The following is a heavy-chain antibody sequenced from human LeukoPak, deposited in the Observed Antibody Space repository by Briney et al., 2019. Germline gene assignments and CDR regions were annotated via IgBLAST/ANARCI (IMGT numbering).Heavy chain of an antibody. J-gene: IGHJ4*02. CDR3: ARVRVSGRYSSSWCLDN. V-gene: IGHV3-72*01. CDR2: ARNKANSYTT. Sequence: GGSLRLSCAASGFTFSDHYMDWVRQAPGKGLEWVGRARNKANSYTTEYAASVKGRLTISRDDSKNSLYLQMNSLKTEDTAVYYCARVRVSGRYSSSWCLDNWGQGTLVTVSS. D-gene: IGHD6-13*01. CDR1: GFTFSDHY.